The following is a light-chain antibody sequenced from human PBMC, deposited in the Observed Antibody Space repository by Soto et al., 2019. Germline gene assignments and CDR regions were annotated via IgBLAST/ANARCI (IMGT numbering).Light chain of an antibody. J-gene: IGKJ3*01. CDR3: QQLNIYPFT. Sequence: IQLTQSPSSLSASAGDRVIMTCRASQGISSYLAWYQQKPGKAPTLLIYAASTLETGVPSRFSGSGSGTDFTLTISSLQPEDFATYYCQQLNIYPFTFGPGTKVDIK. CDR1: QGISSY. V-gene: IGKV1-9*01. CDR2: AAS.